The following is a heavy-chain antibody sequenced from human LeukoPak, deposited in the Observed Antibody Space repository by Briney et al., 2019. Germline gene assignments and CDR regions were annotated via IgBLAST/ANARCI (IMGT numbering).Heavy chain of an antibody. D-gene: IGHD6-13*01. CDR3: ARGVAAGTGY. Sequence: PSETLSLTCTVSGYSISSGYYWGWIRQPPGKGLEWIGSIYHSGSTYYNPSLRSRVTISVDTSKNQFSLKLSSVTAADTAVYYCARGVAAGTGYWGQGTLVTVSS. V-gene: IGHV4-38-2*02. CDR2: IYHSGST. J-gene: IGHJ4*02. CDR1: GYSISSGYY.